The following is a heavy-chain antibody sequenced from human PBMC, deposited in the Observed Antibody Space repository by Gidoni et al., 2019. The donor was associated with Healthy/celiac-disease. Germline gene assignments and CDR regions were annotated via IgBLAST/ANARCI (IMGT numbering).Heavy chain of an antibody. J-gene: IGHJ4*02. V-gene: IGHV3-23*01. CDR2: ISGSGGST. CDR3: AKDLRPIAARRHCFDY. D-gene: IGHD6-6*01. Sequence: EVQLLESGGGLVQPGGSLRLFCAAYGLPFSRYAMGWVRQAPGKGLGWVSAISGSGGSTYYADSVKGRFTISRDNSKNTLYLQMNSLRAEDTAVYYCAKDLRPIAARRHCFDYWGQGTLVTVSS. CDR1: GLPFSRYA.